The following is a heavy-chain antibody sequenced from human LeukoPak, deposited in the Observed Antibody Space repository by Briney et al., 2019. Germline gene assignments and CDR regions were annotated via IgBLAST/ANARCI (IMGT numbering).Heavy chain of an antibody. CDR1: GFTFSNAW. Sequence: GGSLRLSCAASGFTFSNAWMSWVRQAPGKGLEWVGRIKSKTDAGTTDYAAPVKGRFTISKDDSKNTLYLEMNSLRAEDTAVYYCAKDTKGFQDYRGQGTLVTVSS. J-gene: IGHJ4*02. CDR2: IKSKTDAGTT. V-gene: IGHV3-15*01. CDR3: AKDTKGFQDY.